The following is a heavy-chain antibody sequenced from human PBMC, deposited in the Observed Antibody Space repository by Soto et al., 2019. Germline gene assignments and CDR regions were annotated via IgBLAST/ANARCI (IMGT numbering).Heavy chain of an antibody. CDR1: GILLSTRGVG. V-gene: IGHV2-5*02. Sequence: QITLKESGPTLVKPTQTLTLTCTFSGILLSTRGVGVGWIRQPPGKALEGLALIYWDDDKRYSPSLKSRLTITKDTSTNQVVLTMTNMYPVDTATYYCAHSSWEAEYFDYWGQGTMVTVSS. CDR2: IYWDDDK. J-gene: IGHJ4*02. D-gene: IGHD1-26*01. CDR3: AHSSWEAEYFDY.